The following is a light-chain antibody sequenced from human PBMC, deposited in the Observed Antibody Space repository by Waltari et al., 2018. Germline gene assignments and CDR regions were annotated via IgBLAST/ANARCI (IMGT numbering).Light chain of an antibody. V-gene: IGKV1-39*01. CDR1: QSISTF. CDR2: AAS. Sequence: DIQMTQSPSSLSASVGDRVTITCRASQSISTFLNWYQQKPGRAPKVLIYAASRLLSGVPSMFSGSGSGTDFTLTISSLQPEDFATYYCQQSYSAPPWTFGQGTKVEIK. CDR3: QQSYSAPPWT. J-gene: IGKJ1*01.